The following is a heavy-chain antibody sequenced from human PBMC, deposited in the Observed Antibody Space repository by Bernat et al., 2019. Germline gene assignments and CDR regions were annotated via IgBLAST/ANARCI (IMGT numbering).Heavy chain of an antibody. V-gene: IGHV1-46*01. CDR1: GYTFTSYA. CDR3: ARDRIAARPGRAFDI. D-gene: IGHD6-6*01. Sequence: QVQLVQSGAEVKKPGASVKVSCKASGYTFTSYAMHWVRQAPGQGLEWMGIINPSGGSTSYAQKFQGRVTMTRDTSTSTVYMELSSLRSEDTAVYYCARDRIAARPGRAFDIWGQGTMVTVSS. CDR2: INPSGGST. J-gene: IGHJ3*02.